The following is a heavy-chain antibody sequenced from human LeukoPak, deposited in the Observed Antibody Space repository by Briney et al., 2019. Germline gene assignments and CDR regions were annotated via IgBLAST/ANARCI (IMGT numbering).Heavy chain of an antibody. Sequence: ASVKVSCKASGYTFTSYGISWVRQAPGQGLEWMGWINPNSGGTNYAQKFQGRVTMTRDTSISTAYMELSRLRSDDTAVYYCARDLSGYDTDYWGQGTLVTVSS. CDR3: ARDLSGYDTDY. J-gene: IGHJ4*02. V-gene: IGHV1-2*02. D-gene: IGHD5-12*01. CDR1: GYTFTSYG. CDR2: INPNSGGT.